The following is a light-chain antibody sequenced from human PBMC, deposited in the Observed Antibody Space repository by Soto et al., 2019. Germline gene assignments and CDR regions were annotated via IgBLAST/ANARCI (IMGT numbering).Light chain of an antibody. CDR3: CSYAGTDNLYV. V-gene: IGLV2-11*01. CDR1: STDVGGYNY. CDR2: DVS. Sequence: QSALTQPRSVSGSPGQSVTISCTGTSTDVGGYNYVSWYQQHPGKVPKLMLYDVSKRPSGVPDRFSGSKSGNTASLTISGLQAEEEADYYCCSYAGTDNLYVFGSGTKVTVL. J-gene: IGLJ1*01.